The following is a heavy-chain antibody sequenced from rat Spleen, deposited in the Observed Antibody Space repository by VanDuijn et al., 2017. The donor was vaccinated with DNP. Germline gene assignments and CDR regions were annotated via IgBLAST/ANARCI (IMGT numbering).Heavy chain of an antibody. D-gene: IGHD1-12*02. Sequence: EVQLVESGGDLVQPGRSLKLSCVASGFTFSYYWMAWVRQVPGKGLEWIASITSGSGTTSYPDSVKGRFTISRDDAKSSLYLQMNSLKSEDTATYYCARVGDYHDGGDGDVLDVWGQGTSVTVSS. V-gene: IGHV5-31*01. CDR3: ARVGDYHDGGDGDVLDV. J-gene: IGHJ4*01. CDR1: GFTFSYYW. CDR2: ITSGSGTT.